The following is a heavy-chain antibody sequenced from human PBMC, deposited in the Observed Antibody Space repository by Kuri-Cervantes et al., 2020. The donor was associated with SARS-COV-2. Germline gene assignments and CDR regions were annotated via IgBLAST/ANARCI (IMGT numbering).Heavy chain of an antibody. CDR3: ATRPAKEAVAGDTYGMDV. CDR2: ISAYNGNT. D-gene: IGHD6-19*01. V-gene: IGHV1-18*01. Sequence: ASVKVSCKASGYTFTSYGISWVRQAPGQGLEWRGWISAYNGNTNYAQKLQGRVTMTEDTSTDTAYMELSSLRSEDTAVYYCATRPAKEAVAGDTYGMDVWGQGTTVTVSS. CDR1: GYTFTSYG. J-gene: IGHJ6*02.